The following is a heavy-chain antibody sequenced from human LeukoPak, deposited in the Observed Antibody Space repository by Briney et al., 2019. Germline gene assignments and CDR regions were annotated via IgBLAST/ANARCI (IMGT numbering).Heavy chain of an antibody. J-gene: IGHJ4*02. CDR2: INCNSGGT. CDR3: ARDLTSTPNWEFDY. V-gene: IGHV1-2*06. D-gene: IGHD1-26*01. CDR1: GYTFADYF. Sequence: ASVNVSCKASGYTFADYFIQWVRQAPGQGLEWVGRINCNSGGTEYAQKFQGRVTMTRDTSIHTAYVEVSSLKSDDTAVYYCARDLTSTPNWEFDYWGQGTLVTVSS.